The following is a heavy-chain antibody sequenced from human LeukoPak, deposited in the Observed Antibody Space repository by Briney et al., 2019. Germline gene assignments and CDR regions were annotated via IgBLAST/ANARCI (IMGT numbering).Heavy chain of an antibody. Sequence: PSETLSLTCTVSGGSINSGDYYWGWIRQPPGKGLEWIGSIYYSGNTYYNPSLKSRVTISVDTSKNQFSLKLSSVTAADTAVYYCARVKSTIFLFDYWGQGTLVTVSS. D-gene: IGHD3-9*01. CDR1: GGSINSGDYY. CDR2: IYYSGNT. V-gene: IGHV4-39*07. J-gene: IGHJ4*02. CDR3: ARVKSTIFLFDY.